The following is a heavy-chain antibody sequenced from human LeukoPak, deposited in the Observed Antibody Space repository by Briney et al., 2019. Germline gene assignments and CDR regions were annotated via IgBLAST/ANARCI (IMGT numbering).Heavy chain of an antibody. CDR3: ARGGSGSFRDDAFDI. D-gene: IGHD3-10*01. V-gene: IGHV4-30-2*01. CDR1: GGPISSGGYP. J-gene: IGHJ3*02. CDR2: IYHSGST. Sequence: SQTLSLTCAVSGGPISSGGYPWSWIRQAPGKGLEWIGYIYHSGSTYYNPSLKSRVTISVDTSKNQFSLKLSSVTAADTAVYYCARGGSGSFRDDAFDIWGQGTMVTVSS.